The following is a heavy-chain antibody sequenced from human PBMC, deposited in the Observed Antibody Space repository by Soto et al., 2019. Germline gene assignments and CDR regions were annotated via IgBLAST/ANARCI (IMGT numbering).Heavy chain of an antibody. CDR2: INPSGGTT. J-gene: IGHJ4*02. V-gene: IGHV1-46*01. Sequence: QVQLVQSGAEVKKPGASVKVSCKASGYTFTNYYIHCVRQAPGQGLEWMGIINPSGGTTGYAQKFQGRVTMTRDASTSTVYVDLDSLTSEDTAVYYCAREGIVAKEGFDYWGQGTLVTVSS. CDR3: AREGIVAKEGFDY. CDR1: GYTFTNYY. D-gene: IGHD2-21*01.